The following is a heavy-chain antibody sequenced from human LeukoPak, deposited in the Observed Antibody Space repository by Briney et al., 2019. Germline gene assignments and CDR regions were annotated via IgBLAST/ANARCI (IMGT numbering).Heavy chain of an antibody. CDR3: ARAPSEVGGYYPEYFRH. J-gene: IGHJ1*01. CDR2: IKSDGKT. CDR1: GFTFSRYW. Sequence: GGSLRLSCEASGFTFSRYWMHWVRQAPGKGLVWVSRIKSDGKTNYADSVKGRFTISRDNAKNTVSLQMDSLRAEDTGVYYCARAPSEVGGYYPEYFRHWGQGTLVTVSP. V-gene: IGHV3-74*01. D-gene: IGHD3-22*01.